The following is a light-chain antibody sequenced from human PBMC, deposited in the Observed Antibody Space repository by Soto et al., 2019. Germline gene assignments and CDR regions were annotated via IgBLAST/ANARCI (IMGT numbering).Light chain of an antibody. J-gene: IGKJ1*01. V-gene: IGKV3-15*01. CDR3: QQYNNWPPL. Sequence: EIVLTQSPGTLSLSPGERATLSCRASQSVSSNYLAWYQQKPGQAPRLLIYGASTRATGIPARFSGSGSGTEFTLTISSLQSEDFAVYYCQQYNNWPPLFGQGTKVDIK. CDR2: GAS. CDR1: QSVSSN.